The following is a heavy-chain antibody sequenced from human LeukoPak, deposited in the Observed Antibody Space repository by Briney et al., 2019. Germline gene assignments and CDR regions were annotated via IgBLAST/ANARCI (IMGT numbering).Heavy chain of an antibody. V-gene: IGHV3-23*01. CDR3: AKDLSYVLVAYCGGDCYNFDY. CDR1: GFTFSSYA. D-gene: IGHD2-21*01. J-gene: IGHJ4*02. CDR2: ISGSGGST. Sequence: GGSLRLSCAASGFTFSSYAMSWVRQAPGKGLEWVSAISGSGGSTYYADSVKGRFTISRDNSKNTLYLQMNSLRAEDTAVYYCAKDLSYVLVAYCGGDCYNFDYWGQGTLVTVSS.